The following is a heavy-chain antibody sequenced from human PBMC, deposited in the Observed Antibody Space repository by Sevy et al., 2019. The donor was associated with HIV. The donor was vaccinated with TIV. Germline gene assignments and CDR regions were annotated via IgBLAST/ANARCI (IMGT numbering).Heavy chain of an antibody. CDR3: ARDGGCSSTSCLLYFDS. CDR2: ISGRSSYI. D-gene: IGHD2-2*01. J-gene: IGHJ4*02. CDR1: GFTFSDYY. Sequence: GGSLRLSCAASGFTFSDYYMNWVRQAPGKGLEWVSSISGRSSYIHYADSVRGQFTISRDNAKNSLYLQMNSLRADDTALYFCARDGGCSSTSCLLYFDSWGQGALVTVSS. V-gene: IGHV3-21*06.